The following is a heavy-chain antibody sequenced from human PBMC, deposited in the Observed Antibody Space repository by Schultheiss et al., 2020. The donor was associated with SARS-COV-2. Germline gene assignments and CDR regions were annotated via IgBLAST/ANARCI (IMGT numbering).Heavy chain of an antibody. V-gene: IGHV3-7*01. CDR3: ARDSYGSGRAGAFDI. Sequence: GESLKISCAASGFTFSSYWMSWVRQAPGKGLEWVANIKQDGSEKYYVDSVKGRFTISRDNAKNSLYLQMNSLRAGDTAVYYCARDSYGSGRAGAFDIWGQGTMVTVSS. CDR1: GFTFSSYW. J-gene: IGHJ3*02. D-gene: IGHD3-10*01. CDR2: IKQDGSEK.